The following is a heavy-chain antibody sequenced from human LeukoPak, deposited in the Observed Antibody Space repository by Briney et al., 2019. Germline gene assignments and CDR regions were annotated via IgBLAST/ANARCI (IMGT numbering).Heavy chain of an antibody. CDR3: ARVGSYGDFDY. CDR1: GGTFSSYA. Sequence: AASVKVSCKASGGTFSSYAISWVRQAPGQGLEWMGGIIPIFGTANYAQKFQGRVTITADESTSTAYMELSSLRSEDTAVYYCARVGSYGDFDYWGQGTLVTVSS. V-gene: IGHV1-69*13. J-gene: IGHJ4*02. D-gene: IGHD4-17*01. CDR2: IIPIFGTA.